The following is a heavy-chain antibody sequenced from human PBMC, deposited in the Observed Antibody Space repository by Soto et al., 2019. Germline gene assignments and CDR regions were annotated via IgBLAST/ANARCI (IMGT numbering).Heavy chain of an antibody. D-gene: IGHD2-2*01. Sequence: QVQLVQSGAEVKKPGSSVKVSCKASGGTFSSYAISWVRQAPGQGLEWMGGIIPIFGTANYAQKFQGRVTITADESTSTAYMELSSLRSEDTAVYYCARVLSMHSLGSSGFDYWGQGTRVTVSS. J-gene: IGHJ4*02. CDR3: ARVLSMHSLGSSGFDY. CDR1: GGTFSSYA. V-gene: IGHV1-69*12. CDR2: IIPIFGTA.